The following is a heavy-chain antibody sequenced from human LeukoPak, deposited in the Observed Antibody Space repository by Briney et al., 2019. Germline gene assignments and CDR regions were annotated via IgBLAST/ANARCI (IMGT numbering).Heavy chain of an antibody. CDR3: AKGAVGKSESSGYPPHFDY. J-gene: IGHJ4*02. D-gene: IGHD3-22*01. Sequence: PGGSLSLSCVASGFTFSSYGMSWVRPAPGQGLGWVSYVSATGYTTSYADYAQGRFTISRDDAKNTVFLQMNSLRAEDTAVYYCAKGAVGKSESSGYPPHFDYWGQGTLVTVSS. V-gene: IGHV3-23*01. CDR2: VSATGYTT. CDR1: GFTFSSYG.